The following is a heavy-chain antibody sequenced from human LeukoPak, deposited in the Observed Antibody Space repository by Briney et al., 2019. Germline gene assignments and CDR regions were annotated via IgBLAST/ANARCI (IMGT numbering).Heavy chain of an antibody. CDR2: ISYDGGNK. Sequence: PGRSLRLSCAASGFTFSSYGMHWVRQAPGKGLEWVAVISYDGGNKYYADSVKGRFTISRDNSKNTLYLQMNSLRAEDTAVYYCAKDHRPVDFWSIDYFDYWGQGTLVTVSS. J-gene: IGHJ4*02. D-gene: IGHD3-3*01. CDR1: GFTFSSYG. CDR3: AKDHRPVDFWSIDYFDY. V-gene: IGHV3-30*18.